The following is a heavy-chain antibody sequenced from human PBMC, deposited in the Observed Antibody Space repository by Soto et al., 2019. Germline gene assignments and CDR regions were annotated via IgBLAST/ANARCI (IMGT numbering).Heavy chain of an antibody. Sequence: ASVKVSCKASGYTFTSYAMHWVRQAPGQRLEWMGWINAGNGNTKYSQKFQGRVTITRDTSASTAYMELSSLRSEDTAVYYCAGGVLYYYDSSGPNFDYWGQGTLVTVYS. CDR1: GYTFTSYA. CDR2: INAGNGNT. J-gene: IGHJ4*02. V-gene: IGHV1-3*01. D-gene: IGHD3-22*01. CDR3: AGGVLYYYDSSGPNFDY.